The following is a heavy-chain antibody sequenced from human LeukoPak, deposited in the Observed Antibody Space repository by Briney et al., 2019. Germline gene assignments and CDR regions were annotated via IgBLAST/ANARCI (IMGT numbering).Heavy chain of an antibody. J-gene: IGHJ4*02. Sequence: PSETLSLTCAVYGGSFSGYYWSWIRQPPGKGLEWIGEINHSGSTNYNPSLKSRVTISVDTSKNQFSLKLSSVTAADTAVYYCARRVGYYDSSGYSYWGQGTLVTAS. V-gene: IGHV4-34*01. CDR3: ARRVGYYDSSGYSY. CDR1: GGSFSGYY. D-gene: IGHD3-22*01. CDR2: INHSGST.